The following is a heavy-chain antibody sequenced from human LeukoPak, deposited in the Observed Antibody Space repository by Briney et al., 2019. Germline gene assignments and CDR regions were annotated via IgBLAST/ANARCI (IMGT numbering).Heavy chain of an antibody. J-gene: IGHJ5*02. Sequence: ASVKVSCKASGYTFTSYYMHWVRQAPGQGLEWMGFINPSGSSAAYAQKFQGRLTMTRDMFTSTDYMELTSLTSDDTAVYYCARDNSVGETAWWFDPWGQGTLVTVSS. CDR3: ARDNSVGETAWWFDP. CDR1: GYTFTSYY. CDR2: INPSGSSA. D-gene: IGHD1-26*01. V-gene: IGHV1-46*01.